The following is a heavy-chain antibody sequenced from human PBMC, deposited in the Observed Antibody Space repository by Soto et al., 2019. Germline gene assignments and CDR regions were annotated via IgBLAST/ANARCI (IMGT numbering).Heavy chain of an antibody. Sequence: QVQLVESGGGVVQPGRSLRLSCAASGFTFSHYAMHWVRQAPGKGLEWVAVLAYDGSDKYYADSVKGRFTISRDNSKNTLYLQMTSLRAEDTAVYYCAKVTDNGHYFDYWAQGTWVTVSS. V-gene: IGHV3-30-3*01. J-gene: IGHJ4*02. CDR3: AKVTDNGHYFDY. CDR1: GFTFSHYA. D-gene: IGHD1-1*01. CDR2: LAYDGSDK.